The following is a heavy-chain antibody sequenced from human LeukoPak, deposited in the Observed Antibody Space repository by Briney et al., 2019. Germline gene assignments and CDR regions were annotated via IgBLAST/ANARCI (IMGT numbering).Heavy chain of an antibody. D-gene: IGHD3-22*01. V-gene: IGHV1-18*01. J-gene: IGHJ4*02. CDR1: GYTFTSYD. Sequence: ASAKVSCKASGYTFTSYDICWLRQAPGQGLEWMGWISAYNGNTNSAQKLQGRVTMTTDTSTSTAYMELRSLRSDDTAVYYCARVDSSGYYRPFDYWGQGTLVTVSS. CDR3: ARVDSSGYYRPFDY. CDR2: ISAYNGNT.